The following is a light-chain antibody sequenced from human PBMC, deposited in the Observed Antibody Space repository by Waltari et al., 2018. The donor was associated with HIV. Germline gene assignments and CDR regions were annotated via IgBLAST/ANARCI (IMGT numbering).Light chain of an antibody. Sequence: QSALTQPASVSGSPGQSSTLSCTGTRSDVGSYNLVSWYQQHPGKAPKLIIYEVNKRPPGITNRFSGFKSGNTASLTITGLQAEDEADYHCCSYAIGGTFVFGGGTKVTVL. J-gene: IGLJ2*01. CDR3: CSYAIGGTFV. CDR1: RSDVGSYNL. V-gene: IGLV2-23*02. CDR2: EVN.